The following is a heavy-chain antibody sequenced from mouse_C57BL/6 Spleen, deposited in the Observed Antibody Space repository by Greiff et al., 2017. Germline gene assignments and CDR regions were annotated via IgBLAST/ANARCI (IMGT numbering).Heavy chain of an antibody. CDR1: GYTFTDYE. CDR2: IDPETGGT. J-gene: IGHJ3*01. CDR3: TRDYGSSYGFAY. D-gene: IGHD1-1*01. V-gene: IGHV1-15*01. Sequence: SGAELVRPGASVTLSCKASGYTFTDYEMHWVKQTAVHGLEWIGAIDPETGGTAYNQKFKGKAILTADKSSSTAYMELRSLTSEDSAVYYCTRDYGSSYGFAYWGQGTLVTVSA.